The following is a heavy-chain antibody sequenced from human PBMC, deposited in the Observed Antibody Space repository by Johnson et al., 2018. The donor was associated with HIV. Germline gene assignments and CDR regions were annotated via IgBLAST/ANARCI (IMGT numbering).Heavy chain of an antibody. D-gene: IGHD1-26*01. CDR1: GFTFSSYS. V-gene: IGHV3-30*18. Sequence: VQLVESGGGLVQPGGSLRLSCAASGFTFSSYSMHWVRQAPGKGLEWVAVISYDGSNKYLADSVKGRFTISRDNSKDTLYLQMNSLRAEDTAVYFCAKCWSMRGTSAFDIWGQGTMVTVSS. CDR2: ISYDGSNK. CDR3: AKCWSMRGTSAFDI. J-gene: IGHJ3*02.